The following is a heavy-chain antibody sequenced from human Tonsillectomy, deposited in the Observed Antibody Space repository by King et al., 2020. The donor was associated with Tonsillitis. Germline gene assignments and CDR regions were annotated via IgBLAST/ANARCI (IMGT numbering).Heavy chain of an antibody. CDR1: GGSISTGGYY. J-gene: IGHJ2*01. Sequence: VQLQESGPRLVTPSQTLSLTCTVSGGSISTGGYYWSWIRQHPGKGLEWIGYIYYSGRTYYNPSLKSRVTISLDTSKNQFSVKLISVTAADTAVYYCAIDFRGGVSGSFIWVLYFDLCGRRTLVSVSS. D-gene: IGHD3-16*01. CDR3: AIDFRGGVSGSFIWVLYFDL. CDR2: IYYSGRT. V-gene: IGHV4-31*03.